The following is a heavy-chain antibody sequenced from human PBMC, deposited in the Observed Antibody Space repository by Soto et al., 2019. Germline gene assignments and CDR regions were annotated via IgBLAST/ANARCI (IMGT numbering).Heavy chain of an antibody. CDR1: GGSISSYY. CDR2: IYYSGST. CDR3: AASYEDGMDV. D-gene: IGHD3-3*01. Sequence: QVQLQESGPGLVKPSETLSLTCTVSGGSISSYYWSWIRQPPGKGLEWIGYIYYSGSTNYNPSLKSRLTISVATSKNQFSLKLSSVTAADTAVYYCAASYEDGMDVWGQGTTVTVSS. V-gene: IGHV4-59*08. J-gene: IGHJ6*02.